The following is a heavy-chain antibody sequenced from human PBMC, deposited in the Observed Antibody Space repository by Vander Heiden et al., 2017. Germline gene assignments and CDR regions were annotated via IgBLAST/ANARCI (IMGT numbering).Heavy chain of an antibody. CDR1: GGTFSSYA. D-gene: IGHD3-16*02. CDR3: ARFPYDYVWGSYRHYGDY. V-gene: IGHV1-69*10. Sequence: QVQLVQSGAEVKKPGSSVKVSCKASGGTFSSYAISWVRQAPGQGLEWRGGIIPILGIENYAQKFQGRVTITADKSTSTAYMELSSLRSEDTAVYYCARFPYDYVWGSYRHYGDYWGQGTLVTVSS. J-gene: IGHJ4*02. CDR2: IIPILGIE.